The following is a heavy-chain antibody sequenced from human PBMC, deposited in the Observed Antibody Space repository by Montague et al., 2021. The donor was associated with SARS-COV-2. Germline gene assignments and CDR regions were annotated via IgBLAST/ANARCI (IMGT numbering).Heavy chain of an antibody. CDR3: AAATYGSIAY. CDR2: INWNGNGR. J-gene: IGHJ4*02. D-gene: IGHD3-10*01. V-gene: IGHV3-9*01. Sequence: SLRLSCAASGFTFPDYAVHWVRQAPGKGLEWVSGINWNGNGRGYADSVKGRFTISRDNAANSLFLQMSSLRPEDTALYYCAAATYGSIAYWGQGNLVTVSS. CDR1: GFTFPDYA.